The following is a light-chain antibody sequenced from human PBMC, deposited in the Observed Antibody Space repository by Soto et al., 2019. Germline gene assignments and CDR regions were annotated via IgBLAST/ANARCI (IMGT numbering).Light chain of an antibody. CDR3: QQYNICCSQR. CDR2: GAS. J-gene: IGKJ4*01. Sequence: LFVGASQSVSSNLAWYQQKPGQAPRLLIYGASTRATGIPARFSGSGSGTEFTHAIGGLASVDIASSDLQQYNICCSQRVGGGTKVDIK. V-gene: IGKV3-15*01. CDR1: QSVSSN.